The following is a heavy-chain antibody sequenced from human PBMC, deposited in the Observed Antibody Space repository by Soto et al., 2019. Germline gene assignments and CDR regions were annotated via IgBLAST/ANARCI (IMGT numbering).Heavy chain of an antibody. CDR2: ISGSGDRT. V-gene: IGHV3-23*01. Sequence: GGSLRLSCAASGFSFNIYAMSWVRQAPGKGLEWVSGISGSGDRTHYVDSVKGRFTISRDNVKNTLYLQMNSLRAEDTAVYYCAKASSYEYVWGSFRYYFDHWGQGALVTVSS. J-gene: IGHJ4*02. D-gene: IGHD3-16*02. CDR1: GFSFNIYA. CDR3: AKASSYEYVWGSFRYYFDH.